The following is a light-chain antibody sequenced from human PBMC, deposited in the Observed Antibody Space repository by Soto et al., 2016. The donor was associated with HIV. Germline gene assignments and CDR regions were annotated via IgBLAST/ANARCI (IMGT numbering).Light chain of an antibody. J-gene: IGKJ1*01. V-gene: IGKV1-39*01. CDR3: QQSYNLPRT. CDR1: QSIGRF. Sequence: DIQMTQSPPAMSASVGDRVTITCRASQSIGRFLNWYQQISGKPPNLLIYEASILQSGVPSRFSGSGSGTDFTLIIDSLQPEDFATYYCQQSYNLPRTFGQGTMVEIK. CDR2: EAS.